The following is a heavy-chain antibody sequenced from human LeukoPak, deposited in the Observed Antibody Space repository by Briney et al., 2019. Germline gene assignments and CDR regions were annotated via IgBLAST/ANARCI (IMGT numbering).Heavy chain of an antibody. V-gene: IGHV4-38-2*01. Sequence: SEPLSLTCAVSGYSISSGDYWGWIRQTPGKGLECIGSIYHSGSTHYNPSLKSRVTISVDTSKNQFSLKLSSVTAADTAVYYCARNTTEVVTAKWFDPWGQGTLVTVS. CDR3: ARNTTEVVTAKWFDP. J-gene: IGHJ5*02. D-gene: IGHD2-21*02. CDR2: IYHSGST. CDR1: GYSISSGDY.